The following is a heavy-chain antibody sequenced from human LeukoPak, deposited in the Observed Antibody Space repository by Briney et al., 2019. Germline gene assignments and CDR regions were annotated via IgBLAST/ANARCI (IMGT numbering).Heavy chain of an antibody. CDR2: IYYSGST. D-gene: IGHD5-18*01. CDR3: ARTDSYGYVHDY. CDR1: GGSISSYY. Sequence: SETLSLTCTVSGGSISSYYWSWIRQPPGKGLEWIGYIYYSGSTNYSPSLKSRVTISVDTSKNQFSLKLSSVTAADTAVYYCARTDSYGYVHDYWGQGTLVTVSS. V-gene: IGHV4-59*01. J-gene: IGHJ4*02.